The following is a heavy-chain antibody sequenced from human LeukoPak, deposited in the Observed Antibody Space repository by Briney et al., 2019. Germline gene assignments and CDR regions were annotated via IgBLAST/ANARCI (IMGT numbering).Heavy chain of an antibody. CDR3: AKDLVLWFGELSEDY. V-gene: IGHV3-23*01. J-gene: IGHJ4*02. Sequence: GGSLRLSCAASGFTFSSYAMSWVRQAPGKGLEWVSAISGSGGSTYYADSVKGRFTISRDNSKNTLYLQMNSLRAEDTAVYYCAKDLVLWFGELSEDYWGQGTLVTVSS. D-gene: IGHD3-10*01. CDR2: ISGSGGST. CDR1: GFTFSSYA.